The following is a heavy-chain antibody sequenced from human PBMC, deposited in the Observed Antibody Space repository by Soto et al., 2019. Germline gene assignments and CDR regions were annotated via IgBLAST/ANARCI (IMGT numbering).Heavy chain of an antibody. J-gene: IGHJ4*02. D-gene: IGHD1-7*01. CDR3: AKDRNYPRDQFHN. CDR2: ISANGQGI. V-gene: IGHV3-23*01. CDR1: GFTFNSYA. Sequence: GGSLRLSCEAPGFTFNSYAMTWVRQAPGKGLEWVSAISANGQGIYYADSVKGRFIISRDSSKNTVFLHMDSLTAEDTAVYYCAKDRNYPRDQFHNWGQGTLVTVSS.